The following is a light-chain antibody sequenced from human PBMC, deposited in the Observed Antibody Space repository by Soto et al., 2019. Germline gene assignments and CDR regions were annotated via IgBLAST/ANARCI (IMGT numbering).Light chain of an antibody. CDR1: SSDVGGYNY. CDR3: SSYAGSNSVV. V-gene: IGLV2-8*01. J-gene: IGLJ2*01. Sequence: QYVLTQPPSESGSPGQSVTISCTGTSSDVGGYNYVSWYQQHPGKAPKLMIYEVSKRPSGVPDRFSGSKSGNTASLTVSGLQAEDEADYYCSSYAGSNSVVFGGGTKLTVL. CDR2: EVS.